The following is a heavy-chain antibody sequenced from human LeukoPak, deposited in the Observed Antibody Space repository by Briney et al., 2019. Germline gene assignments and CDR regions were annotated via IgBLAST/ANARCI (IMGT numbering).Heavy chain of an antibody. D-gene: IGHD3-10*01. CDR3: ARPTRDYYYYYYMDV. CDR2: IYYSGST. Sequence: SETLSLTCTVSGGSISSSSYYWGWIRQPPGKGLEWIGSIYYSGSTYYNPSLKSRVTISVDTSKNQFSLKLSSVTAADTAVYYCARPTRDYYYYYYMDVWGKGTTVTVSS. V-gene: IGHV4-39*07. J-gene: IGHJ6*03. CDR1: GGSISSSSYY.